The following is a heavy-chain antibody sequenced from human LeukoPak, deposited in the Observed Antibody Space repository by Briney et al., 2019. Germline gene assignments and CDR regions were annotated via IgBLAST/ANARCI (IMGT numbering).Heavy chain of an antibody. V-gene: IGHV3-23*01. CDR1: GFTFDNYA. CDR3: AKSMTLQWRGFFDL. D-gene: IGHD6-19*01. J-gene: IGHJ2*01. CDR2: IGGSGDDT. Sequence: GGSLRLSCAASGFTFDNYAMSWVRQTPGKGLEWVSAIGGSGDDTSYADSVRGRFTISRDNSKNTLYLQKNSLRANDTAIYYCAKSMTLQWRGFFDLWGRGTHVTVSS.